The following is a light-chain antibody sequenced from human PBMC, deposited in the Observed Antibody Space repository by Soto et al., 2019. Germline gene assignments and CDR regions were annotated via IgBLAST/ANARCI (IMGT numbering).Light chain of an antibody. Sequence: DIQMTQSPSTLSASVGDRVTITCRASQSIGSWLAWYQQRPGKAPKLLIFDASSLESGVPSRFSGSGSGTEFTLTISRLQPDDFATYHCQQYNTYLYTFGQGTKLEIK. CDR2: DAS. V-gene: IGKV1-5*01. CDR1: QSIGSW. J-gene: IGKJ2*01. CDR3: QQYNTYLYT.